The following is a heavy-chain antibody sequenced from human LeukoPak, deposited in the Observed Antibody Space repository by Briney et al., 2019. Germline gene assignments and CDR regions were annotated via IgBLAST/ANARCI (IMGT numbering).Heavy chain of an antibody. D-gene: IGHD2-2*01. CDR1: GYTFSSYG. CDR3: ARDRGPYCSTTSCYSFDP. J-gene: IGHJ5*02. CDR2: ISAYNGNT. Sequence: ASVKVSCKASGYTFSSYGISWVRQAPGQGLEWMGWISAYNGNTNCAQKVQGRVTMTTDTSTKTAYMELRSLRSDDTAIYYRARDRGPYCSTTSCYSFDPWGQGTLVTVSS. V-gene: IGHV1-18*01.